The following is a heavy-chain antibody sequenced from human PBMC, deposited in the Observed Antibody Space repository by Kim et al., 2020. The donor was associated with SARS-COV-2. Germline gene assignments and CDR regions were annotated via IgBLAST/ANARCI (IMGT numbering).Heavy chain of an antibody. CDR1: GFTFDHYG. CDR2: ISWNSVRI. Sequence: GGSLRLSCAASGFTFDHYGIHWVRQAPGKGLEWVSGISWNSVRIAYAESVQGRFTISRDNAKNSLYLQMNSLRPEDTGLYYCAKDVTSRGTKFDPYCDSWGQGTLVTVSS. J-gene: IGHJ4*02. V-gene: IGHV3-9*01. D-gene: IGHD3-16*01. CDR3: AKDVTSRGTKFDPYCDS.